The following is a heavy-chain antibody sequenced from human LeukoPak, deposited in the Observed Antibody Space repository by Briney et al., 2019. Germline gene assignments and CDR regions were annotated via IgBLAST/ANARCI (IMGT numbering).Heavy chain of an antibody. CDR1: GFTFSSYW. CDR3: ANSRIRWPYYFDN. J-gene: IGHJ4*02. D-gene: IGHD4-23*01. V-gene: IGHV3-7*01. Sequence: GGSLRLSCAASGFTFSSYWMNWVRQAPGKGLEWVANINQDGSEKYYVDSVKGRFTLSRDNAKNSLYLQMNSLRAEDTAVYYCANSRIRWPYYFDNWGQGTLVTVSS. CDR2: INQDGSEK.